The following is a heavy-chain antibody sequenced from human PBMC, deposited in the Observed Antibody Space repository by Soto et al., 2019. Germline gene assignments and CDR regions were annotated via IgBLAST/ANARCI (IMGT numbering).Heavy chain of an antibody. CDR3: ARGYRGQLLVDY. J-gene: IGHJ4*02. V-gene: IGHV3-33*01. D-gene: IGHD6-19*01. Sequence: QVQLVEAGGGVVQPGRSLRLACAASGFTFSSYGMHWVRQAPGKGLEWVAVIWYDGSNKYYADYVKGRFTISRDNSKNTLYLQMNSLRAEDTALYYCARGYRGQLLVDYWGQGTLVTVSS. CDR2: IWYDGSNK. CDR1: GFTFSSYG.